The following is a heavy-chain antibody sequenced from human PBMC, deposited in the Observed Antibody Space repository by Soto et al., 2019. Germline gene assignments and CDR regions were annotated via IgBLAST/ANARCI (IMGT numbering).Heavy chain of an antibody. CDR1: GYTFTGYY. CDR3: ARALIAAAGTPYYYYGMDV. V-gene: IGHV1-2*04. Sequence: ASVKVSCKASGYTFTGYYMHWVRQAPGQGLEWMGWINPNSGGTNYAQKFQGWVTMTRDTSISTAYMELSRLRSDDTAVYYCARALIAAAGTPYYYYGMDVWGQGTTVTVSS. J-gene: IGHJ6*02. CDR2: INPNSGGT. D-gene: IGHD6-13*01.